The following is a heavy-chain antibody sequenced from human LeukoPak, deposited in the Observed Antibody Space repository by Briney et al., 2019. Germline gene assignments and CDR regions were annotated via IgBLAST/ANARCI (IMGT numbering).Heavy chain of an antibody. CDR1: GFIFSRYE. D-gene: IGHD3-10*01. Sequence: GGSLRLSCAASGFIFSRYEMNWVRQAPGKGLEWVSYISHSGSTIYYADSVKGRFTISRDNAKNSLDLQMNSLRAEDTAVYYCARVSGWGVQYWGQGTLVTVSS. CDR2: ISHSGSTI. V-gene: IGHV3-48*03. J-gene: IGHJ4*02. CDR3: ARVSGWGVQY.